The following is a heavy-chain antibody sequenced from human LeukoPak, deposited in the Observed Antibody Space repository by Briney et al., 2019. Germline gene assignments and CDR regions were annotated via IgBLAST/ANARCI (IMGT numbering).Heavy chain of an antibody. CDR1: GYTLTVYY. J-gene: IGHJ4*02. V-gene: IGHV1-2*02. Sequence: ASVKVSCKASGYTLTVYYLHWVRQAPGQGLEWMGWINPNTGATHSAQKFQGRITMTRDTSISTAYMDLSRLRSDDTAVYYCARDRVGSGWPRPYYFEVWGQGTLVTVSS. CDR3: ARDRVGSGWPRPYYFEV. D-gene: IGHD6-19*01. CDR2: INPNTGAT.